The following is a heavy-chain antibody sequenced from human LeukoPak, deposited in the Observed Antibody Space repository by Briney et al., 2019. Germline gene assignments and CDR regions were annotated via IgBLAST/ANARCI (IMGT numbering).Heavy chain of an antibody. CDR1: GFTFSSYE. CDR3: AELGITMVGGV. CDR2: ISSSGSTI. J-gene: IGHJ6*04. D-gene: IGHD3-10*02. V-gene: IGHV3-48*03. Sequence: GGSLRLSCAASGFTFSSYEMNWARQAPGKGLEWVSYISSSGSTIYYADSVKGRFTISRDNAKNSLYLQMNSLRAEDTAVYYCAELGITMVGGVWGKGTTVTISS.